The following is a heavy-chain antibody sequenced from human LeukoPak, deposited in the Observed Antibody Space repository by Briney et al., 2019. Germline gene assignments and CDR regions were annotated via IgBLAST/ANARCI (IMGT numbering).Heavy chain of an antibody. V-gene: IGHV3-21*01. CDR2: ISSSSSYI. D-gene: IGHD5-18*01. Sequence: PGGSLRLSCAASGFTFSSYEMNWVRQAPGKGLEWVSSISSSSSYIYYADSVKGRFTISRDNAKNSLYLQMNSLRAEDTAVYYCARDTRQIGDTAGVWGKGTTVTVSS. CDR1: GFTFSSYE. CDR3: ARDTRQIGDTAGV. J-gene: IGHJ6*04.